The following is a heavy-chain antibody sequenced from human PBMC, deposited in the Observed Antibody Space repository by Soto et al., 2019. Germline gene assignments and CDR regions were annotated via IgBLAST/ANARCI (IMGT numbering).Heavy chain of an antibody. V-gene: IGHV1-69*02. J-gene: IGHJ3*02. CDR3: TIGSWSGEVFDI. D-gene: IGHD2-21*01. CDR2: IIPMLGIR. CDR1: GGTFSNYS. Sequence: QVQLVQSGAEVKKPGSSVKVSCKDSGGTFSNYSMFWVRQAPGQGLEWMGRIIPMLGIRNYAQRFQDRVTMTADKSTATAHMELSSLRSEDTALYYCTIGSWSGEVFDIWGQWTMVTVSS.